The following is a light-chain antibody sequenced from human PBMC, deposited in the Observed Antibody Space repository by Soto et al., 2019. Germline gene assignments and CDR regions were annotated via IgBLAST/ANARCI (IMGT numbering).Light chain of an antibody. CDR3: HQYYSAPYT. CDR2: CAA. V-gene: IGKV4-1*01. CDR1: QNVLYSSNNKNY. Sequence: DIVMTQSPDSLAVSLGERATINCKSSQNVLYSSNNKNYLAWYQQKPGQPPKLLIYCAATRESGVPNRFSGSGSGTDFTLTISSLQAEDVALYYCHQYYSAPYTFGQGTKLEIK. J-gene: IGKJ2*01.